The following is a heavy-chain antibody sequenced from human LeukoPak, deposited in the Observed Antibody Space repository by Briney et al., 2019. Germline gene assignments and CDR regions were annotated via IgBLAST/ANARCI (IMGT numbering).Heavy chain of an antibody. D-gene: IGHD3-22*01. J-gene: IGHJ4*02. CDR2: ISYDGSNK. V-gene: IGHV3-30-3*01. Sequence: GGSLRLSCAASGFTFSSYAMHWVRQAPGKGLEWVAVISYDGSNKYYAVSVKGRFTISRDNSKNTLYLQMNSLRADDTAVYYCARDYYDSSGYLYWGQGTLVTVSS. CDR1: GFTFSSYA. CDR3: ARDYYDSSGYLY.